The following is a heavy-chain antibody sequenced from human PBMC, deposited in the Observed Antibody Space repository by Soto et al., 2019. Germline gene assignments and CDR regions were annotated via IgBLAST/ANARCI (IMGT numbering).Heavy chain of an antibody. CDR1: GFSLSTSGVG. Sequence: VSGPTLVNPTQTLTLTCTFSGFSLSTSGVGVGWIRQPPGKALEWLALIYWNDDKRYSPSLKSRLTITKDTSKNQVVLTMTNMDPVDTATYYCAHSRSYYDFWSGYYRYYGMDVWGQGTTVTVSS. CDR2: IYWNDDK. D-gene: IGHD3-3*01. CDR3: AHSRSYYDFWSGYYRYYGMDV. J-gene: IGHJ6*02. V-gene: IGHV2-5*01.